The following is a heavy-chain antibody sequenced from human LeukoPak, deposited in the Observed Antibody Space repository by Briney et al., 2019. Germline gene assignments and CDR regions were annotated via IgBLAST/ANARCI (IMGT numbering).Heavy chain of an antibody. CDR3: ARQRGYSYGSGVYYYGMDV. V-gene: IGHV5-51*01. CDR2: IYPGDSDT. J-gene: IGHJ6*02. D-gene: IGHD5-18*01. CDR1: GYSFTSYW. Sequence: GESLKISCKGSGYSFTSYWIGWVRQMPGKGLEWMGIIYPGDSDTRYSPSFQGQVTISADKSISTAYLQWSSLKASDTAMYYCARQRGYSYGSGVYYYGMDVWGQGTTVTVSS.